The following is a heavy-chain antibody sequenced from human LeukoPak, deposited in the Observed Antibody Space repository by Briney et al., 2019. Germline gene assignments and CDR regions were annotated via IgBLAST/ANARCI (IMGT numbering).Heavy chain of an antibody. D-gene: IGHD2-15*01. V-gene: IGHV1-69*13. CDR1: GGTFSSYA. CDR2: IIPIFGTA. Sequence: WASVKVSCKASGGTFSSYAISWVRQAPGQGLEWMGGIIPIFGTANYAQKFQGRVTITADESTSTAYMELSSLRSEDTAVYYCARGVDQAGFQAARLSPYYYYGMDVWGQGTTVTVSS. CDR3: ARGVDQAGFQAARLSPYYYYGMDV. J-gene: IGHJ6*02.